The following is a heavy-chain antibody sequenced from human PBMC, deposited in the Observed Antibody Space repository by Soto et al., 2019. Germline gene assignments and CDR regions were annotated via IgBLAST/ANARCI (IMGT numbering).Heavy chain of an antibody. CDR3: AKNGLVGPTDVDV. V-gene: IGHV3-53*01. D-gene: IGHD2-8*01. CDR2: IYSAGTT. CDR1: GIIVSHTF. J-gene: IGHJ6*02. Sequence: EEQVVESGGGLMQRGGSLRLSCTTSGIIVSHTFMSWVRQAPGKGLEWVSMIYSAGTTYYADSVKGRFTISRDTSKNTVSLQMNSLRAEDTAVYYCAKNGLVGPTDVDVWGQGTTVSVS.